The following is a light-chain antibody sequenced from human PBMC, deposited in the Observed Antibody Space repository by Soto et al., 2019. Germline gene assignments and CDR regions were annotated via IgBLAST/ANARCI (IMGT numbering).Light chain of an antibody. CDR1: QSVSSRD. V-gene: IGKV3-20*01. CDR2: GAS. CDR3: QQYGSSPPIT. J-gene: IGKJ2*01. Sequence: EIVLTQSPGTLSLSPGERATLSCRASQSVSSRDLAWYQQKPGQAPRLLIYGASNRATGVPDRVSGSGSGTDFTLTISRLEPEDFAVYFCQQYGSSPPITFGHVTKVEIK.